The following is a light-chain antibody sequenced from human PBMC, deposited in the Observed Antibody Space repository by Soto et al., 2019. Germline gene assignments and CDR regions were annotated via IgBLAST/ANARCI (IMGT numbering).Light chain of an antibody. Sequence: EIVMTQSPATLSVSSGERASLSCRASQNVSSNLVWYQQKPGQAPRLLIYGASTRATGIPARFSGSGSGTEFTLTLSSLQSEAFAVYYCQQYHSWPPIFSFGPGTRVDIK. CDR3: QQYHSWPPIFS. V-gene: IGKV3-15*01. CDR1: QNVSSN. J-gene: IGKJ3*01. CDR2: GAS.